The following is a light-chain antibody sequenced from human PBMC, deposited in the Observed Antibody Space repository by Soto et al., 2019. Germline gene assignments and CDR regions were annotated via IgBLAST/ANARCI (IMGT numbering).Light chain of an antibody. J-gene: IGKJ4*02. CDR3: QQRSKWTRK. CDR1: QSVSSY. Sequence: SVLAESPSPLSLSPGATATLSCRASQSVSSYLAWYQQKPGRAPRLLIYDASDRATGTPARFSGSGSGTDFTLTISSLEPEDFAVYYCQQRSKWTRKFGEGSKVEIK. V-gene: IGKV3-11*01. CDR2: DAS.